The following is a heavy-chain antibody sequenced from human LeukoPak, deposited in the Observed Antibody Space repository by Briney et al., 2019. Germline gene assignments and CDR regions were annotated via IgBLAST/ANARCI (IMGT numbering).Heavy chain of an antibody. D-gene: IGHD3-3*01. V-gene: IGHV4-61*02. CDR1: GGSISSGSYY. CDR3: ARMYYDFWSGYNRFDP. Sequence: SQTLSLTCTVSGGSISSGSYYWSWIRQPAGKGLEWIGRIYTSGSTNYNPSLKSRVTISVDTSKNQFSLKLSSVTAADTAVYYCARMYYDFWSGYNRFDPWGQGTLVTVSS. CDR2: IYTSGST. J-gene: IGHJ5*02.